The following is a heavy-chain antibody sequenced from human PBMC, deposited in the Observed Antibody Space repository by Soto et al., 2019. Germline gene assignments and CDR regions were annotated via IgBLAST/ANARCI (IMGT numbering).Heavy chain of an antibody. J-gene: IGHJ4*02. D-gene: IGHD2-2*01. CDR3: AINSRYCSSTSCYAD. V-gene: IGHV3-23*01. CDR1: GFTFSSYA. Sequence: EVQLLESGAGLVQPGGSLRLSCAASGFTFSSYAMSWVRQAPGKGLEWVSGISTSGDSTYYADSVKGRFTISRDNSKDTLYLQMHSLRAVDTAVYYCAINSRYCSSTSCYADWGQGTLVTVSS. CDR2: ISTSGDST.